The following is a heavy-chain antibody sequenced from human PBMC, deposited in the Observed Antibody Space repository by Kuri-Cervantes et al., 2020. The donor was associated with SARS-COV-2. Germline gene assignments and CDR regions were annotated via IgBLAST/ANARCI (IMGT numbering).Heavy chain of an antibody. J-gene: IGHJ3*02. V-gene: IGHV4-38-2*02. CDR2: IYHSGST. Sequence: GSLRLSCAVSGYSISSDYYWGWIRQPPGKGLEWIGSIYHSGSTYYNPSLKSRVTISVDTSKNQFSLKRSSVTAADTAVYYCARDLRSGWFEGAFDIWGRGTMVTVSS. D-gene: IGHD6-19*01. CDR3: ARDLRSGWFEGAFDI. CDR1: GYSISSDYY.